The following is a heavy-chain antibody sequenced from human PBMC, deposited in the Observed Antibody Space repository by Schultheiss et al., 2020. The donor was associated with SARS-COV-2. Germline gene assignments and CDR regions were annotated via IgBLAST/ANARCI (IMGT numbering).Heavy chain of an antibody. CDR2: ISAYNGNT. V-gene: IGHV1-18*01. CDR3: ARDSLVVVPAAGEVYFDY. J-gene: IGHJ4*02. Sequence: ASVKVSCKASGYTFTSYGISWVRQAPGQGLEWMGWISAYNGNTNYAQKLQGRVTMTTDTSTSTAYMELRSLRSDDTAVYYCARDSLVVVPAAGEVYFDYWGQGTLVTVSS. CDR1: GYTFTSYG. D-gene: IGHD2-2*01.